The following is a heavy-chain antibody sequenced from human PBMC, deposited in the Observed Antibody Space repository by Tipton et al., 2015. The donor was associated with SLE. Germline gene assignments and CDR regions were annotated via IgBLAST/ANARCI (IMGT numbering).Heavy chain of an antibody. Sequence: LRLSCTVSGGSISSHYWGWIRQPPGKGLEWIGDIFYSGSTNFNPPLKSRITISVDTSKTQISLRLSSVTAADTAVYFCARGDSSGWFLDYWGQGTLVTVSS. CDR2: IFYSGST. D-gene: IGHD6-19*01. J-gene: IGHJ4*02. CDR3: ARGDSSGWFLDY. CDR1: GGSISSHY. V-gene: IGHV4-59*08.